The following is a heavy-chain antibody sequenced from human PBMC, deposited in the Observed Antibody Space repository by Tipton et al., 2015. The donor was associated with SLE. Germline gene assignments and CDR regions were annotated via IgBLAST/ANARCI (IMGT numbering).Heavy chain of an antibody. CDR3: ARDGKGAARPFDY. J-gene: IGHJ4*02. Sequence: TLSLTCTVSGGSISSYYWSWIRQPAGKGLEWIGDMYTSGSTDYNPSLQNRVTISVDMSKNQFSLKLSSVTAADTAVYYCARDGKGAARPFDYWGQGTLVTVSS. D-gene: IGHD6-6*01. V-gene: IGHV4-4*07. CDR1: GGSISSYY. CDR2: MYTSGST.